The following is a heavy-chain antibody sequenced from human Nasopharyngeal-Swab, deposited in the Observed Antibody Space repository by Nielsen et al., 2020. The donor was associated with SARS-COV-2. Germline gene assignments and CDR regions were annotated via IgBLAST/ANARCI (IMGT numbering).Heavy chain of an antibody. D-gene: IGHD4-17*01. CDR3: ARNGRYGESYYYYYYGMDV. J-gene: IGHJ6*02. CDR2: ISSSSRTT. V-gene: IGHV3-48*04. Sequence: GGSLRLSCAASGFTFSSYSMNWVRQAPGKGLEWVSYISSSSRTTYYADSVKGRFTISRDNAKNSLYLQMSSLRAEDTALYHCARNGRYGESYYYYYYGMDVWGQGTTVTVSS. CDR1: GFTFSSYS.